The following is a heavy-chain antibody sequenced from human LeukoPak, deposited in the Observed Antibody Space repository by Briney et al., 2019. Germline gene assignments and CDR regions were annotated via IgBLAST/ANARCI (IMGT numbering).Heavy chain of an antibody. J-gene: IGHJ6*03. Sequence: GGSLRLSCVASGFIFSDYSMHWVRQAPGKGLEWVSGISWNSGSIGYADSVKGRFTISRDNAKNSLYLQMNSLRAEDTALYYCAKDALWFGELYFPRSYMDVWGKGTTVTISS. V-gene: IGHV3-9*01. D-gene: IGHD3-10*01. CDR2: ISWNSGSI. CDR3: AKDALWFGELYFPRSYMDV. CDR1: GFIFSDYS.